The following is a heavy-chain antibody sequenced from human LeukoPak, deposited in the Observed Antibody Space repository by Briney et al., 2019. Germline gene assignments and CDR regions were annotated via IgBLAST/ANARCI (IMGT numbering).Heavy chain of an antibody. CDR2: ISSSSSYM. V-gene: IGHV3-21*01. CDR1: GFIFSSFS. CDR3: ARDKVSVVAAIDS. D-gene: IGHD2-15*01. J-gene: IGHJ4*02. Sequence: GSLRLSCAASGFIFSSFSMNWVRQAPGKGLEWVSSISSSSSYMYYADSVKGRFTISRDNAKKSLYLQMSSLRAEDTAVYYCARDKVSVVAAIDSWGQGTLVTVSS.